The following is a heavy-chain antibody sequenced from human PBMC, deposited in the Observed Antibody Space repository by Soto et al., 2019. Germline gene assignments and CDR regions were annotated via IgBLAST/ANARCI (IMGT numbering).Heavy chain of an antibody. CDR3: AKEWGVTMEYYFDY. V-gene: IGHV3-30*18. CDR2: ISYDGSNK. J-gene: IGHJ4*02. CDR1: GFTFSSYG. D-gene: IGHD3-10*01. Sequence: PGGSLRLSCAASGFTFSSYGMHWVRQAPGKGLEWVAVISYDGSNKYYADSVKGRFTISRDNSKNTLYLQMNSLRAEDTAVYYCAKEWGVTMEYYFDYWGQGTLVTVSS.